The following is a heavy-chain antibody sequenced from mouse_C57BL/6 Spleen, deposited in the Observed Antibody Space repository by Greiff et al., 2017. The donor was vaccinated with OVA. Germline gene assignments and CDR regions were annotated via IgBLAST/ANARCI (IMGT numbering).Heavy chain of an antibody. Sequence: VQLQQSGPELVKPGASVKISCKASGYAFSSSWLNWVKQRPGKGLEWIGRIYPGDGDTNYNGKFKGKATLTADKSSSTAYMQLSSLTSEDSAVYFCARGRYSNYLDYAMDYWGQGTSVTVSS. D-gene: IGHD2-5*01. CDR3: ARGRYSNYLDYAMDY. J-gene: IGHJ4*01. CDR1: GYAFSSSW. CDR2: IYPGDGDT. V-gene: IGHV1-82*01.